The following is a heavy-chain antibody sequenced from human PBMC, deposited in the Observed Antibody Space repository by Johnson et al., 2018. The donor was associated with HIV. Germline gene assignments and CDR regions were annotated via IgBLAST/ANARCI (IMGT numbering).Heavy chain of an antibody. D-gene: IGHD7-27*01. CDR1: GFTFSSYG. J-gene: IGHJ3*02. CDR3: ARDPSTQYSRLTVDFGAFDI. Sequence: HVQLVESGGGVVQPGTSLRLSCVPSGFTFSSYGMHWVRQAPGKGLEWVATTWFDGTNQYYADSVKGRSTISRDNFKKTVHLQINSLRAEDTALYYCARDPSTQYSRLTVDFGAFDIWGQGTIVTV. CDR2: TWFDGTNQ. V-gene: IGHV3-33*01.